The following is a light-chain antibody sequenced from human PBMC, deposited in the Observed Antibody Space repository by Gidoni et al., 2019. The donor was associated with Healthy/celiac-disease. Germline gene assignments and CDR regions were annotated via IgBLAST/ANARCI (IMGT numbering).Light chain of an antibody. Sequence: DIVLTQSPGTLSLPPGERATLSCRASQSVSSSYLAWYQQKPGQAPRLLIYGASSRATGIPDRFSGSGSGTDFTLTISRLEPEDFAVYYCQQYGSSPCSFGQGTKLEIK. V-gene: IGKV3-20*01. CDR2: GAS. CDR1: QSVSSSY. CDR3: QQYGSSPCS. J-gene: IGKJ2*04.